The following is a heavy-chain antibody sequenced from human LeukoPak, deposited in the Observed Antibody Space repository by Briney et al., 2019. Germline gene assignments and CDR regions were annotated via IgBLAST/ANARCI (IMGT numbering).Heavy chain of an antibody. D-gene: IGHD6-6*01. CDR3: ARGIAARRFDY. CDR1: GYTFTSYG. V-gene: IGHV1-69*13. CDR2: IIPIFGTA. J-gene: IGHJ4*02. Sequence: ASVKVSCKASGYTFTSYGISWVRQAPGQGLEWMGGIIPIFGTANYAQTFQGRVTITADESTSTAYMERSRLRSDDTAVYYCARGIAARRFDYWGQGTLVTVSS.